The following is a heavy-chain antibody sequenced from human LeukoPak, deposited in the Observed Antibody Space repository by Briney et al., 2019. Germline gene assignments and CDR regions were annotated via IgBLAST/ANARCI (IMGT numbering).Heavy chain of an antibody. V-gene: IGHV4-4*09. D-gene: IGHD3-10*01. CDR1: GGSISSYY. CDR3: ARLGVRGVIYYYYMDV. Sequence: SETLSLTCTVSGGSISSYYWSWIRQPPGKGLEWIGYIYNSGSTNYNPSLKSRVTISVDTSKNQFSLKLSSVTAADTAVYYCARLGVRGVIYYYYMDVWGKGTTVTVSS. CDR2: IYNSGST. J-gene: IGHJ6*03.